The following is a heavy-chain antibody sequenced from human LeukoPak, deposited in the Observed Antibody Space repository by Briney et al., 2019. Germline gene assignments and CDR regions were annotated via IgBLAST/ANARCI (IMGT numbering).Heavy chain of an antibody. CDR2: INHSGST. CDR1: GGSFSGYY. CDR3: AQRPESSGWYM. V-gene: IGHV4-34*01. Sequence: SETLSLTCAVYGGSFSGYYWSWIRQPPGKGLEWIGEINHSGSTNYNPSLKSRVTISVDTSKNQFPLKLSSVTAADTGVYYCAQRPESSGWYMWGQGTLVTVSS. D-gene: IGHD6-19*01. J-gene: IGHJ4*02.